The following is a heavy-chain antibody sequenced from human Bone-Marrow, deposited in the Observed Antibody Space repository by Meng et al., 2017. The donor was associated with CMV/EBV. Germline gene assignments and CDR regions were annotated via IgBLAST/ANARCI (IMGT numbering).Heavy chain of an antibody. CDR2: MYHTGNT. CDR3: ARESVGVPAAYDY. Sequence: GSLRLSCTVSGYSTSSDYYWGWIRQPPGKGLEWITSMYHTGNTYYNPSLRSRVSISVDTSKNQFSLRLSSVTAADTAVYYWARESVGVPAAYDYWGRGTLVTVSS. V-gene: IGHV4-38-2*02. J-gene: IGHJ4*02. D-gene: IGHD2-2*01. CDR1: GYSTSSDYY.